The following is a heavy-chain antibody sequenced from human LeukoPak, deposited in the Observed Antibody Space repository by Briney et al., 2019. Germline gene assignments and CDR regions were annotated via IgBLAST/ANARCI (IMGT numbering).Heavy chain of an antibody. CDR1: GFTFSSYA. J-gene: IGHJ5*02. V-gene: IGHV3-23*01. CDR3: ASNDYNNYPNRFDP. D-gene: IGHD4-11*01. CDR2: ISGGGGST. Sequence: GGSLRLSCAASGFTFSSYAMGWVRQAPGKGLEWVSAISGGGGSTYYADSVKGRFTISRDNAKNSLYLQMNSLRAEDTAVYYCASNDYNNYPNRFDPWGQGTLVTVSS.